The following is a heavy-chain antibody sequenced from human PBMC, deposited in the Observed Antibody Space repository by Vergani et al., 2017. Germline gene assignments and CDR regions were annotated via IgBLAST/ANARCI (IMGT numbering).Heavy chain of an antibody. V-gene: IGHV1-2*02. CDR3: ARDRVAYSGFYYGMDV. D-gene: IGHD3-10*01. J-gene: IGHJ6*02. CDR2: VNPNSGDT. Sequence: QVHLVQSGAEVKKPGASVKVSCQTSGYTFSAYYIHLVRQAPGQGLEWMGWVNPNSGDTNYAQKFQGRVTMTRDMAINTTYMELSRLTSDDTAVYYCARDRVAYSGFYYGMDVWGQGTTVTVSS. CDR1: GYTFSAYY.